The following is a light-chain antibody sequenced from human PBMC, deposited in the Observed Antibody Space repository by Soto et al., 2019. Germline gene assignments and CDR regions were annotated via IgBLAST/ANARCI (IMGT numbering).Light chain of an antibody. Sequence: QSALTQPASVSGSPGQSITISCTGTSSDVGAYNYVSWYQQHPGTAPKLMIFEVSDRPSGVSNLLSGSKSGNTACLTISGLQAEDEADYYCSSYTSSNTLVFGGGTKLTVL. V-gene: IGLV2-14*01. J-gene: IGLJ2*01. CDR3: SSYTSSNTLV. CDR2: EVS. CDR1: SSDVGAYNY.